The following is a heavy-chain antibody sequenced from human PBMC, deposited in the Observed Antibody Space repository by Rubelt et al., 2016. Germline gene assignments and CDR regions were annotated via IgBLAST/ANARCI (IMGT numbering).Heavy chain of an antibody. V-gene: IGHV1-8*01. D-gene: IGHD3-3*01. CDR2: MNPNSGNT. Sequence: QVQLVQSGAEVKKPGASVKVSCKASGYTFTSYDINWVRQATGQGLEWLGWMNPNSGNTGYAQKFQGRVTMTRKTSMSTAYMELSSLRSEDTAVYYCARMVNDFWSGYHNWFDPWGQGTLVTVSS. CDR3: ARMVNDFWSGYHNWFDP. J-gene: IGHJ5*02. CDR1: GYTFTSYD.